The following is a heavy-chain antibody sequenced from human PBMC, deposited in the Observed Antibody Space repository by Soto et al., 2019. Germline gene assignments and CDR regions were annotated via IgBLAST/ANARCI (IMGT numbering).Heavy chain of an antibody. J-gene: IGHJ4*02. CDR2: ISDSGDYT. V-gene: IGHV3-23*01. Sequence: EVYLLESGGGLLQPGGSLRLSCTALGFTFRNYAMSWVRQAPGKGLEWVSGISDSGDYTYYADSVKGRFTIARDNSQETLYLHMNNLRAEETAVYYCARDRASSWEGPTWGKGTLVTVSS. D-gene: IGHD6-13*01. CDR1: GFTFRNYA. CDR3: ARDRASSWEGPT.